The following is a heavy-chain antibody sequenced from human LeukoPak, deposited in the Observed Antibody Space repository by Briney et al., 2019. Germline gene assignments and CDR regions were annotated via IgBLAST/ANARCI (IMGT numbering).Heavy chain of an antibody. Sequence: PSETLSLTCTVSGGSISSYYWSWIRQPPGKGLERIGYIYYSGSTNYNPSLKSRVTISVDTSKNQFSLKLSSVTAADTAVYYCARGVQLWSPLYGMDVWGQGTTVTVSS. J-gene: IGHJ6*02. CDR2: IYYSGST. V-gene: IGHV4-59*01. CDR1: GGSISSYY. CDR3: ARGVQLWSPLYGMDV. D-gene: IGHD5-18*01.